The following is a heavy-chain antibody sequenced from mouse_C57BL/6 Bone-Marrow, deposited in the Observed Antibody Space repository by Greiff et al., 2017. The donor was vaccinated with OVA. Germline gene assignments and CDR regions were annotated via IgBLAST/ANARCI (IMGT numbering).Heavy chain of an antibody. CDR2: IDPSDSYT. J-gene: IGHJ2*01. Sequence: QVQLQQPGAELVRPGTSVKLSCKASGYTFTSYWMHWVKQRPGQGLEWIGVIDPSDSYTNYNQKFKGKATLTVDTSSSTAYMQLSSLTSEDSAVYYCARDHYGNYGSFDYWGQGTTLTVSS. V-gene: IGHV1-59*01. CDR1: GYTFTSYW. D-gene: IGHD2-1*01. CDR3: ARDHYGNYGSFDY.